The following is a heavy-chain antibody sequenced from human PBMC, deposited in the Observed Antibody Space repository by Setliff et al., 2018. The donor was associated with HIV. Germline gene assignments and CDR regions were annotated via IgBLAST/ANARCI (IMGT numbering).Heavy chain of an antibody. CDR3: ARLRVKQLVPEALDI. CDR1: GGSIRSNSYY. J-gene: IGHJ3*02. CDR2: ISYSGNT. Sequence: SETLSLTCSVSGGSIRSNSYYWGWIRQPPGKGLEWIGSISYSGNTYSSPSLKRRVIISVDASTNQVSLKLSSVTAADTAVYSCARLRVKQLVPEALDIWDQGTMVTVSS. V-gene: IGHV4-39*01. D-gene: IGHD6-6*01.